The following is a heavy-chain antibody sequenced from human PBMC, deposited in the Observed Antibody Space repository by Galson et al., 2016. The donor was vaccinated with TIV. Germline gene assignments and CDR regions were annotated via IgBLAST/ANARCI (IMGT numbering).Heavy chain of an antibody. CDR2: ITPDGGEK. D-gene: IGHD6-19*01. J-gene: IGHJ4*02. Sequence: SLRLSCAASGFTFSSYFMNWVRQAPGKGLEWVANITPDGGEKHYVDSVKGRFTISRDNAKNSLYLQMSSLRAEDTAVYYCARGTTLTEVADIFEYWRQGALVTVSS. CDR1: GFTFSSYF. CDR3: ARGTTLTEVADIFEY. V-gene: IGHV3-7*01.